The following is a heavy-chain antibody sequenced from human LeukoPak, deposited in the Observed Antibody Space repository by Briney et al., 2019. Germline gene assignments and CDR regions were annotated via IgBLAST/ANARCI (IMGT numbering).Heavy chain of an antibody. J-gene: IGHJ6*03. CDR1: GGTFSSYA. V-gene: IGHV1-69*13. CDR3: AREVNTMVRGVGYMDV. CDR2: IIPIFGTA. Sequence: ASVKVSCKASGGTFSSYAISWVRQAPGQGLEWMGGIIPIFGTANYAQKFQGRVTITADESTSTAYMELSSLRSEDTAVYYCAREVNTMVRGVGYMDVWGKGTTVTISS. D-gene: IGHD3-10*01.